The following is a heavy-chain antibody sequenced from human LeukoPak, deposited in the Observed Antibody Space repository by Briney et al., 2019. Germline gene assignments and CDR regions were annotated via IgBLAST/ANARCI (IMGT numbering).Heavy chain of an antibody. CDR2: IYTSGST. J-gene: IGHJ5*02. CDR3: ASSWGQWLDP. CDR1: GGSISSGSYY. Sequence: PSQTLSLTCTVSGGSISSGSYYWSWIRQPAGKGLEWIGRIYTSGSTNYNPSLKSRVTISVDTSKNQFSLKLSSVTAADMAVYYCASSWGQWLDPWGQGTLVTVSS. D-gene: IGHD7-27*01. V-gene: IGHV4-61*02.